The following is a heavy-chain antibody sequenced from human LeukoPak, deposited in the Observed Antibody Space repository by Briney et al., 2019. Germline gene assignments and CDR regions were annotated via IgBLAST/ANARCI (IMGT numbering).Heavy chain of an antibody. CDR2: VLYSGST. D-gene: IGHD6-6*01. CDR1: GGSISNYR. V-gene: IGHV4-59*01. CDR3: ARYTRPFDY. J-gene: IGHJ4*02. Sequence: SETLSLTCIVAGGSISNYRWSWIRQPPGKGLEWIGCVLYSGSTNYNPSLKSRVTISVDTSKNQFSLTFSSVTAADTAVYYCARYTRPFDYWGQGTLVTVSS.